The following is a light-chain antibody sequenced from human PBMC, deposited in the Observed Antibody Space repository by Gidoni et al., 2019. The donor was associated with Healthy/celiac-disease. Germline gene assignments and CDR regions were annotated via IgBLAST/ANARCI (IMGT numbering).Light chain of an antibody. CDR1: QGISSY. V-gene: IGKV1-8*01. Sequence: AIRITQSPSSLSASTGDRVTITSRASQGISSYLAWYQQKPGQAPKLLIYAASTLQSGVPSRFSGSGSGTDFTLTISCLQSEDFATYYCQQYYSSYTFGQGTKLEIK. J-gene: IGKJ2*01. CDR2: AAS. CDR3: QQYYSSYT.